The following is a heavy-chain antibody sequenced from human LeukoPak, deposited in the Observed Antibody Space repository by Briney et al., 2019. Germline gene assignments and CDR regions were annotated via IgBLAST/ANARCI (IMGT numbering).Heavy chain of an antibody. D-gene: IGHD3-22*01. J-gene: IGHJ3*02. CDR3: AKDITMIVVVNAFDI. Sequence: GGSLRLSCAASGFTFSSYGMHWVRQAPGNGLEWVAVIWDDGSNKYYADSVKGRFTISRDNSKNTLYLQMNSLRAEDTAVYYCAKDITMIVVVNAFDIWGQGTMVTVSS. V-gene: IGHV3-33*06. CDR2: IWDDGSNK. CDR1: GFTFSSYG.